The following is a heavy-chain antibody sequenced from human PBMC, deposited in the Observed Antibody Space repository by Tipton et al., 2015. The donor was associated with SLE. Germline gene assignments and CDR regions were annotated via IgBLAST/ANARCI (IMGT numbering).Heavy chain of an antibody. Sequence: TLSLTCAVSGYSISSGYYWGWIRQPPGKGLEWIGSIYGSGSSYYNPSLRSRVTISVDTPKNQFSLKLSSVTASDTAVYFCARDPPSSYYYGMDVWGRGATVTVSS. CDR2: IYGSGSS. V-gene: IGHV4-38-2*02. CDR3: ARDPPSSYYYGMDV. J-gene: IGHJ6*02. D-gene: IGHD3-10*01. CDR1: GYSISSGYY.